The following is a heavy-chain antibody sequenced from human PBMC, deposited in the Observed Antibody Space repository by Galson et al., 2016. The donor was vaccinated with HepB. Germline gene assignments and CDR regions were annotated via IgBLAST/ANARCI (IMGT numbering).Heavy chain of an antibody. CDR1: GFIFSTHN. CDR3: ASDGGFGIHFDS. CDR2: IESTGSPI. V-gene: IGHV3-48*02. Sequence: SLRLSCAASGFIFSTHNMNWVRQAPGKGLEWVSYIESTGSPIYYADSVKGRFIISRDNAKNSLDLQMNSLSDEDTAVYYCASDGGFGIHFDSWGQGTLVTVSS. D-gene: IGHD2-15*01. J-gene: IGHJ4*02.